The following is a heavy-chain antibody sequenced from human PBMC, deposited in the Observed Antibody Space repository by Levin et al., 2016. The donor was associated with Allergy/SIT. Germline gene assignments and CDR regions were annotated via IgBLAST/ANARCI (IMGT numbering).Heavy chain of an antibody. Sequence: RQAPGKGLEWVSYISSSGSTIYYADSVKGRFTISRDNAKNSLYLQMNSLRAEDTAVYYCARSRFRAMLGRLGWEAQYYFDYWGQGTLVTVSS. CDR2: ISSSGSTI. D-gene: IGHD1-26*01. V-gene: IGHV3-11*01. CDR3: ARSRFRAMLGRLGWEAQYYFDY. J-gene: IGHJ4*02.